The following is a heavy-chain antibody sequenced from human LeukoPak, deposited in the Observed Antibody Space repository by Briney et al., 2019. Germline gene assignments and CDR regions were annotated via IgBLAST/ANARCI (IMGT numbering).Heavy chain of an antibody. Sequence: SETLSLTCAVYGGSFSGYYWSWIRQPPGKGLEWIGEINHSGSTNYNPSLKSRVTISVDTSKNQFSLKLSSVTAADTAVYYCARGRIAARRNWFDPWGQGTLVTVSS. CDR2: INHSGST. CDR3: ARGRIAARRNWFDP. J-gene: IGHJ5*02. D-gene: IGHD6-6*01. V-gene: IGHV4-34*01. CDR1: GGSFSGYY.